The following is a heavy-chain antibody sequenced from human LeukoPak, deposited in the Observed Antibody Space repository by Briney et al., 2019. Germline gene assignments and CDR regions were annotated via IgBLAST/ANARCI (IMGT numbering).Heavy chain of an antibody. CDR3: AKDIAAGGIDYYYYMDV. CDR1: RFTFSNYV. V-gene: IGHV3-30*18. J-gene: IGHJ6*03. D-gene: IGHD6-13*01. CDR2: ISYDGSDK. Sequence: GGSLRLSCAASRFTFSNYVMHWVRQAPGKGLEWVAVISYDGSDKYYADSVKGRFTISRDNSKNTLYLQMNSLRAEDTAVYYCAKDIAAGGIDYYYYMDVWGKGTTVTISS.